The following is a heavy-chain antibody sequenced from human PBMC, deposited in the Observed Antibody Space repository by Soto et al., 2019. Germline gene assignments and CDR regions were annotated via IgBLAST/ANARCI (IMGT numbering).Heavy chain of an antibody. Sequence: GASVKVSCKASGYTFTSYAMHWVRQAPGQRLEWMGGIIPIFGTANYAQKFQGRVTITADESTSTAYMELSSLRPEDTAVYYCARDGGLEPFDPWGQGTLVTVSS. CDR2: IIPIFGTA. CDR3: ARDGGLEPFDP. J-gene: IGHJ5*02. V-gene: IGHV1-69*13. CDR1: GYTFTSYA. D-gene: IGHD1-1*01.